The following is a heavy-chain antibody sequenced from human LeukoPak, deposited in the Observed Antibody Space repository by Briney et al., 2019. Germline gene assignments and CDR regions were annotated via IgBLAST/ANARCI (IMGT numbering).Heavy chain of an antibody. D-gene: IGHD3-3*01. Sequence: ASVKVSCKPSGYTFTSYYIHWVRQAPGQGLEWMGWISAYNGNTNYAQKLQGRVTMTTDTSTSTAYMELRSLRSDDTAVYYCARSGSGYYYYMDVWGKGTTVTISS. CDR2: ISAYNGNT. V-gene: IGHV1-18*04. CDR1: GYTFTSYY. CDR3: ARSGSGYYYYMDV. J-gene: IGHJ6*03.